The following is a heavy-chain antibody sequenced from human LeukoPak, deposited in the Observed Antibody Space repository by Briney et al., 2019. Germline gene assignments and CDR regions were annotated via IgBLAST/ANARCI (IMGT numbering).Heavy chain of an antibody. V-gene: IGHV3-48*01. J-gene: IGHJ3*02. CDR3: ARDGGKNRPLYDFWSHYFVDAFDN. Sequence: GGSLRLSCAASGFTFSSYSMNWVRQAPGKGLEWVSYTSSSSSTIYYADSVKGRFTISRDNAKNSLYLQMNSLRAEDTAVYYCARDGGKNRPLYDFWSHYFVDAFDNWGQGTMVTVSS. CDR1: GFTFSSYS. D-gene: IGHD3-3*01. CDR2: TSSSSSTI.